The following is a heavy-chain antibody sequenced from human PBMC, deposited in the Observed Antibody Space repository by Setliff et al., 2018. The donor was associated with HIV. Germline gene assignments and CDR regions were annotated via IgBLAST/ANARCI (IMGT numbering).Heavy chain of an antibody. CDR3: ARARRDSYDRGRRNHYYIDV. Sequence: SVKVSCKASGGTFSTYGLSWVRQAPGQGLEWMGGIIPLFDTSNYAQKFQGRVTMTRDTSISTAYMELNNLKFEDTAVYYCARARRDSYDRGRRNHYYIDVWGKGTTVTVSS. J-gene: IGHJ6*03. V-gene: IGHV1-69*05. CDR2: IIPLFDTS. D-gene: IGHD3-22*01. CDR1: GGTFSTYG.